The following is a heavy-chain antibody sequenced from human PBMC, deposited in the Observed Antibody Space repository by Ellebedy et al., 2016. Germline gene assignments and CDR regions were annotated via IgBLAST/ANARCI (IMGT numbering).Heavy chain of an antibody. CDR3: ARDQDGKGSTSDY. J-gene: IGHJ4*02. D-gene: IGHD1-14*01. CDR2: ISTSSRTI. V-gene: IGHV3-48*04. Sequence: GGSLRLXXAASGFRFRNCAMHWVRQAPGKGLEWVSYISTSSRTIYYADSVKGRFSISRDNAKSSLYLQMNSLRAEDTALYYCARDQDGKGSTSDYWGQGTLVTVSP. CDR1: GFRFRNCA.